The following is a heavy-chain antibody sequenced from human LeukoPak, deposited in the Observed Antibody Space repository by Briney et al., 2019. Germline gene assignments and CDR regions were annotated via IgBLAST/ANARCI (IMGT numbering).Heavy chain of an antibody. CDR2: IYYSGST. Sequence: SETLSLTCTVSGGSITSYYWSWIRQPPGKGLEWIGYIYYSGSTNYNPSLKSRVSISVDTSKNQFSLKLSSVTAADTAVYYCARHPREYYYGSGSYRYYYMDVWGKGTTVTISS. D-gene: IGHD3-10*01. V-gene: IGHV4-59*08. CDR3: ARHPREYYYGSGSYRYYYMDV. J-gene: IGHJ6*03. CDR1: GGSITSYY.